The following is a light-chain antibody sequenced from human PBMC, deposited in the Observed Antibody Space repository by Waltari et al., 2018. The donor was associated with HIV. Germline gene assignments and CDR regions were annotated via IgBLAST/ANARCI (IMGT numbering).Light chain of an antibody. CDR1: SSDVGGYKY. CDR3: SSYTINHVI. V-gene: IGLV2-14*01. J-gene: IGLJ2*01. CDR2: EVN. Sequence: QSALTQPASVSGSPGQSLTISCTGTSSDVGGYKYVSWYQQRPDKAPMFIIYEVNLRPSGLSARFSGSKSGNTASLTISGLQAEDECDYYCSSYTINHVIFGGGTKLTVL.